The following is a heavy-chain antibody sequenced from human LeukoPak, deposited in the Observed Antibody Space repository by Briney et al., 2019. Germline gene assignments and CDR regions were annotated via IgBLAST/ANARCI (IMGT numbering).Heavy chain of an antibody. CDR2: INSDGSST. CDR3: ARDFFGMDYYYDSSGYWSY. V-gene: IGHV3-74*01. CDR1: GFTFSSYW. D-gene: IGHD3-22*01. Sequence: GGSLRLSCAASGFTFSSYWMHWVRQAPGKGLVWVSRINSDGSSTSYADSVKGRFTISRDNAKNTLYLQMNGLRAEDTAVYYCARDFFGMDYYYDSSGYWSYWGQGTLVTVSS. J-gene: IGHJ4*02.